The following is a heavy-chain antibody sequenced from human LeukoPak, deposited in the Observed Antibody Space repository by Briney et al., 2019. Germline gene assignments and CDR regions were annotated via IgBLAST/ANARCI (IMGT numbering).Heavy chain of an antibody. CDR3: ARDDYGGNSDAFDI. Sequence: SETLSLTCTVSGGSISSYYWSWIRQPPGKGLEWIGYIYYSGSTNYNPSLKSRVTISVDTSKNQFSLNLSSVTAADTAVYYCARDDYGGNSDAFDIWGQGTMVTVSS. V-gene: IGHV4-59*01. CDR2: IYYSGST. J-gene: IGHJ3*02. D-gene: IGHD4-23*01. CDR1: GGSISSYY.